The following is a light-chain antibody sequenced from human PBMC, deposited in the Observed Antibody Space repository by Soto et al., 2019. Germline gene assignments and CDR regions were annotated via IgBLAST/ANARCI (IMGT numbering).Light chain of an antibody. Sequence: EIVLTQSPATLSLSPGERATLSWRASQSISSNYLAWYQQKPGQAPRLLIYDASNRATGIPARFSGSGSGTDFTLTISSLEPEDFAVYYCQQRSNWPTFGQGTRLEIK. CDR3: QQRSNWPT. J-gene: IGKJ5*01. V-gene: IGKV3-11*01. CDR2: DAS. CDR1: QSISSNY.